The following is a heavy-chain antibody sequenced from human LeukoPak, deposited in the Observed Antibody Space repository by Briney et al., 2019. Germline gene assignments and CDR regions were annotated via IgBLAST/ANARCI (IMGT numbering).Heavy chain of an antibody. D-gene: IGHD6-19*01. CDR3: ARGRAVTGSTVIDY. CDR2: ISSDGGNR. J-gene: IGHJ4*02. Sequence: GGSLRLSCAASGFTFSSYGMHWVRQAPGKALEWVATISSDGGNRYYSDSVKGRFTISRDNSKNTLYLQMNSLRPEDTAVFHCARGRAVTGSTVIDYWGQGTLVTVSS. CDR1: GFTFSSYG. V-gene: IGHV3-30*03.